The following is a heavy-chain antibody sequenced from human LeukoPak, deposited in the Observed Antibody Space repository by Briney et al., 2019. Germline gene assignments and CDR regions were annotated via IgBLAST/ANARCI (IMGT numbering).Heavy chain of an antibody. J-gene: IGHJ4*02. CDR3: AREATIVVVPAAYYYFDY. D-gene: IGHD2-2*01. Sequence: GGSLRLSCAASGFTFSSCAMHWVRQAPGKGLEWVVVISYDGSNKYYADSVKGRFTISRDNSKNTLYLQMNSLRAEDTAVYYCAREATIVVVPAAYYYFDYWGQGTLVTVSS. CDR1: GFTFSSCA. CDR2: ISYDGSNK. V-gene: IGHV3-30-3*01.